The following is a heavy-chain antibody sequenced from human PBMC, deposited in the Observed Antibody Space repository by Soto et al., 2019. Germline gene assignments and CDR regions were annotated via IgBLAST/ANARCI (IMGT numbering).Heavy chain of an antibody. V-gene: IGHV3-30*04. CDR3: ARDPSQYTSGWYGIDF. J-gene: IGHJ4*01. CDR1: GFMFSAYA. CDR2: ISYDGTNK. Sequence: GGSLRLSCAASGFMFSAYAMLRVRQAPGKGLEWVAAISYDGTNKYYADSIKGRFTISRDNSANTLFLQVNSLRREDTAMYYCARDPSQYTSGWYGIDFWGHGTLVTVSS. D-gene: IGHD6-19*01.